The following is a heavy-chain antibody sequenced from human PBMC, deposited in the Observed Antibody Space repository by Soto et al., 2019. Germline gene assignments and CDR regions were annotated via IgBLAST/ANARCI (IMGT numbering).Heavy chain of an antibody. Sequence: EVQLVESGGGLVQPGGSLRLSCAASGFTVSTYYMSWVRQAPGEGLEWVSVVYSGGTTYYADSVRGRFTISRDNSKSTLFLQMNSLRAEDTAVYYCARARSASSDFDSWGQGTLVTVSS. D-gene: IGHD3-10*01. CDR2: VYSGGTT. J-gene: IGHJ4*02. CDR1: GFTVSTYY. V-gene: IGHV3-66*01. CDR3: ARARSASSDFDS.